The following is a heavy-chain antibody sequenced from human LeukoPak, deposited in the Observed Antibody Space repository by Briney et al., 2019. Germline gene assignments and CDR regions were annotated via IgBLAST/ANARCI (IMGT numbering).Heavy chain of an antibody. CDR1: GGSISSGDYY. CDR3: ARTPRRGYSYGYYFDY. CDR2: IYYSGST. J-gene: IGHJ4*02. V-gene: IGHV4-30-4*01. Sequence: SETLSLTCTVSGGSISSGDYYWGWIRQPPGKGLEWIGYIYYSGSTYYIPSLKSRVTISVDTSKNQFSLKLSSVTAADTAVYYCARTPRRGYSYGYYFDYWGQGTLVTVSS. D-gene: IGHD5-18*01.